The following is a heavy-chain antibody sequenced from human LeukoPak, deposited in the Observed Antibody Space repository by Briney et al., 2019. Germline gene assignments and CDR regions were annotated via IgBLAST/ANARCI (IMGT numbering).Heavy chain of an antibody. CDR1: GGSFSSYY. D-gene: IGHD6-19*01. V-gene: IGHV4-34*01. J-gene: IGHJ4*02. CDR2: INHSGST. Sequence: SETLSLTCAVYGGSFSSYYWSWIRQPPGKGLEWIGEINHSGSTNYNPSLKSRVTISVDTSKNQFSLNLNSVTAADTAVYYCARSVAGNDYWGQGTLVTVSS. CDR3: ARSVAGNDY.